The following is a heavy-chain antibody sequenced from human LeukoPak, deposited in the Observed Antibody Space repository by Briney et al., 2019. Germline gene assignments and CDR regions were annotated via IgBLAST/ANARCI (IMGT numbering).Heavy chain of an antibody. V-gene: IGHV5-51*01. D-gene: IGHD6-6*01. J-gene: IGHJ4*02. CDR3: ARHSSYGSDY. CDR2: IYPRDSDT. Sequence: GAALKISWKASGSRFTTYWIGGGRPMAGKDREGMGIIYPRDSDTRHSPSSQDHVTISADKSISTAYLQWSSLKASDTAMYYCARHSSYGSDYWGQGTLVTVS. CDR1: GSRFTTYW.